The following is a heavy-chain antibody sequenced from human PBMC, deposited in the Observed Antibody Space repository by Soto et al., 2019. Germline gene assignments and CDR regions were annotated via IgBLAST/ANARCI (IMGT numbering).Heavy chain of an antibody. Sequence: SETLSLTCTVSGGSISSYYWSWIRQPPGKGLEWIGYIYYSGSTNYNPSLKSRVTISVDTSKNQFSLKLSSVTAADTAVYYCGRLGDLNRYYYYYMDVWGKGTTVTVSS. J-gene: IGHJ6*03. CDR1: GGSISSYY. CDR2: IYYSGST. CDR3: GRLGDLNRYYYYYMDV. D-gene: IGHD4-17*01. V-gene: IGHV4-59*08.